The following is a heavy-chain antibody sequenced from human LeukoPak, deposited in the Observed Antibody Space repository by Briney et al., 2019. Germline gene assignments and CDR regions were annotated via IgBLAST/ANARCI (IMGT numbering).Heavy chain of an antibody. V-gene: IGHV3-9*01. CDR2: ISWNSGTI. Sequence: PGGSLRLSCAASGFTFDDYAMHWVRQAPGKGLEWVSGISWNSGTIGYADSVKGRFTISRDNAKNSLYLQMKSLRAEDTALYYCVEDINSGFYDTSGFHGYFDYWGQGTLVTVSS. CDR3: VEDINSGFYDTSGFHGYFDY. J-gene: IGHJ4*02. CDR1: GFTFDDYA. D-gene: IGHD3-22*01.